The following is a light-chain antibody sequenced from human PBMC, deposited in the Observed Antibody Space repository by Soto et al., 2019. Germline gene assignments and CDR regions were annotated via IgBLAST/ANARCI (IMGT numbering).Light chain of an antibody. V-gene: IGKV3-15*01. CDR3: HQYNNWHRPLT. CDR2: GAS. J-gene: IGKJ4*01. Sequence: EIVMTQSPATLSVSPGERSTLSCRASQSVSSILAWYQQKPGQAPRLLIYGASTRATGIPARFSGSGSETEFTLTISSLQSQDFAVYHCHQYNNWHRPLTFGGGTKVEIK. CDR1: QSVSSI.